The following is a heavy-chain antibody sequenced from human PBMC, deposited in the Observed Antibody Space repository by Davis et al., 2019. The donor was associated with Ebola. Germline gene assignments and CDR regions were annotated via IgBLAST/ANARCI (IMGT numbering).Heavy chain of an antibody. CDR3: TRDRAVKDIVVVVAATFGGHMDV. CDR1: GFTFSSYW. Sequence: GESLKISCAASGFTFSSYWMSWVRQAPGKGLEWVANIKQDGSEKYYVDSVKGRFTISRDNAKNSLYLQMNSLRAEDTAVYYCTRDRAVKDIVVVVAATFGGHMDVWGQGTTVTVSS. V-gene: IGHV3-7*03. CDR2: IKQDGSEK. J-gene: IGHJ6*02. D-gene: IGHD2-15*01.